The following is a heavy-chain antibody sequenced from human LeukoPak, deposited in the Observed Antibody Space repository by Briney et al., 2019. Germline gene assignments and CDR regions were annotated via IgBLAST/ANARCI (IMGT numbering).Heavy chain of an antibody. D-gene: IGHD3-10*01. CDR2: INHSGST. CDR3: ARDSGTTGEVKFDP. J-gene: IGHJ5*02. CDR1: GGSFSGYY. V-gene: IGHV4-34*01. Sequence: SETLSLTCEVYGGSFSGYYWSWIRQPPGKGLEWIGEINHSGSTNYNPSLKSRVTISVDTSKNQFSLKLSSVTAADTAVYYCARDSGTTGEVKFDPWGQGTLVTVSS.